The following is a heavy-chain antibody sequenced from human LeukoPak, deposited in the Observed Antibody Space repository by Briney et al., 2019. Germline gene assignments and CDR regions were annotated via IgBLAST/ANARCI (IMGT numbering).Heavy chain of an antibody. Sequence: GGSLRLSCVTSGFTFSAYNMNWVRQAPGKGLEWVSSISSSSNYIYYADSVKGRFTISRDNAKNSLYLQMNSLRAEDTAVYYCARDEGVSFDYWGQGTLVTVSS. CDR2: ISSSSNYI. CDR1: GFTFSAYN. CDR3: ARDEGVSFDY. J-gene: IGHJ4*02. V-gene: IGHV3-21*01.